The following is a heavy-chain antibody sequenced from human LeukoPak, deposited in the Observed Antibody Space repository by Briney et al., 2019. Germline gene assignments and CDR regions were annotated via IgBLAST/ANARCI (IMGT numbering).Heavy chain of an antibody. Sequence: SVKVFCKASGGTFSSYAISWVRQAPGQGLEWMGRIIPILGIANYAQKFQGRVTITADKSTSTAYMELSSLRSEDTAVYYCARVTTTGYYYYGMDVWGQGTTVTVSS. J-gene: IGHJ6*02. CDR2: IIPILGIA. D-gene: IGHD3-22*01. V-gene: IGHV1-69*04. CDR3: ARVTTTGYYYYGMDV. CDR1: GGTFSSYA.